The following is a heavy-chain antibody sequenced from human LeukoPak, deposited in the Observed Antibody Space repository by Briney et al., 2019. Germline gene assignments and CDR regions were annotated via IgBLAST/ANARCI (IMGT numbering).Heavy chain of an antibody. Sequence: SETLSLTCAVSGGSISSSNWWSWVRQPPGKGLEWIGEIYHSGSTNYNPSLKSRVTISVDKSKDQFSLKLSSVTAADTAVYYCVSSSWYRGAFDIWGQGTMVTVSS. CDR1: GGSISSSNW. V-gene: IGHV4-4*02. CDR2: IYHSGST. J-gene: IGHJ3*02. CDR3: VSSSWYRGAFDI. D-gene: IGHD6-13*01.